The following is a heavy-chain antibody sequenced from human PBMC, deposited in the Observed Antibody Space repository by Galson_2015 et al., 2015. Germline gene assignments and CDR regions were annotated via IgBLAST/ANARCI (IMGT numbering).Heavy chain of an antibody. CDR1: GLTFSEYF. J-gene: IGHJ1*01. D-gene: IGHD3-22*01. V-gene: IGHV3-11*06. CDR2: ISSSGTHT. CDR3: ARVPTYYDVSF. Sequence: SLRLSCAASGLTFSEYFMSWIRQAPGKGLEWVSYISSSGTHTRYADSAEGRFTISRDNAKNSVFLQINNLRGEDTAVYYCARVPTYYDVSFWGQGTLVTVSA.